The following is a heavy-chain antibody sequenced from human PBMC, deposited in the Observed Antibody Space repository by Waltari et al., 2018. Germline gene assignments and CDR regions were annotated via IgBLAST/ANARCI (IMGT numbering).Heavy chain of an antibody. CDR3: ARSLGGNSEDTFDY. Sequence: QVQLQESGPGLVKPSQTLSLTCPVSGGSISSGGYYWRCIRQHPGKGLEWIGYIYYSGSTYYNPSLKSRVTISVDTSKNQFSLKLSSVTAADTAVYYCARSLGGNSEDTFDYWGQGTLVTVSS. D-gene: IGHD2-21*02. V-gene: IGHV4-31*03. CDR2: IYYSGST. J-gene: IGHJ4*02. CDR1: GGSISSGGYY.